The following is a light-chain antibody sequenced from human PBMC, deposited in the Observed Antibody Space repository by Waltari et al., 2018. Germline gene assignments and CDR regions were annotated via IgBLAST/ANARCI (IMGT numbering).Light chain of an antibody. CDR2: DDR. CDR3: QVWDSSSDPNWV. CDR1: NLGSKR. V-gene: IGLV3-21*02. J-gene: IGLJ3*02. Sequence: SYVLTQPPSVSVAPGQTARITCGGNNLGSKRVQWYQQKPGQAPVLVVYDDRDRPSGIPERFSGSNSGNTATLTISRVEAGDEADYYCQVWDSSSDPNWVFGGGTKLTVL.